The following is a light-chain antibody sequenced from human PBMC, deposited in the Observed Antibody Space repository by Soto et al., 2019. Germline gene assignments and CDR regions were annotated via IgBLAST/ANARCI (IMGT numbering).Light chain of an antibody. CDR2: EDD. Sequence: QSVLTQPPSVSAAPGQRVTISCSGSSXNIGGNSVSWYQQLPGTAPKLLIYEDDKRPSGIPDRFSGSKSGTSATLGITGFQTGDEADYYCGSWDSSLSAYVFGTGTKVTVL. J-gene: IGLJ1*01. V-gene: IGLV1-51*01. CDR3: GSWDSSLSAYV. CDR1: SXNIGGNS.